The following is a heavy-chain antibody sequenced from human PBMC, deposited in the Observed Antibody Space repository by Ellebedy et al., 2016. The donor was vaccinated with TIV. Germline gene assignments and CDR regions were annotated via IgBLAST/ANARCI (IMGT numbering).Heavy chain of an antibody. CDR1: GFTFSSYA. Sequence: PGGSLRLSCAASGFTFSSYAMSWVSQAPGSGLEWVSAMSVSGGTTYYADSVKGRFTISRDNSKNTRYRQMNSRRAEDTAVYYCPKGQRVVTAPFDYWGQGTLVTVSS. J-gene: IGHJ4*02. CDR2: MSVSGGTT. CDR3: PKGQRVVTAPFDY. V-gene: IGHV3-23*01. D-gene: IGHD2-21*02.